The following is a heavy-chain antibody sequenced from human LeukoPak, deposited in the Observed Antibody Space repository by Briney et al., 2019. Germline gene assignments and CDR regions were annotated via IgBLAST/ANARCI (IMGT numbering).Heavy chain of an antibody. CDR3: ARDWFGYGSGSYHGDYFDY. CDR1: GFTFNSYE. Sequence: GGSLRLSCAASGFTFNSYEMNRVRQAPGKGLEWVSYISSSGSTIYYADSVKGRFTISRDNAKNSLYLQMNSLRAEDTAVYYCARDWFGYGSGSYHGDYFDYWGQGTLVTVSS. V-gene: IGHV3-48*03. D-gene: IGHD3-10*01. CDR2: ISSSGSTI. J-gene: IGHJ4*02.